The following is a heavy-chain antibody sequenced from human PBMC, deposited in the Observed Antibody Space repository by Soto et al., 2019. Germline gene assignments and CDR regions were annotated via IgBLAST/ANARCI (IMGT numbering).Heavy chain of an antibody. V-gene: IGHV1-18*01. D-gene: IGHD4-4*01. CDR1: GYTFSNYG. CDR3: ARAHTPTESDH. J-gene: IGHJ4*02. CDR2: INTYNGNT. Sequence: QVQLVQSGAEVKKPGASVKVSCKASGYTFSNYGITWVRQAPGQGLEWMGWINTYNGNTNYAQKVQGRVTMTADTSTSTVYMELRSLTSDDSAVYYCARAHTPTESDHWGQGTLVTVSS.